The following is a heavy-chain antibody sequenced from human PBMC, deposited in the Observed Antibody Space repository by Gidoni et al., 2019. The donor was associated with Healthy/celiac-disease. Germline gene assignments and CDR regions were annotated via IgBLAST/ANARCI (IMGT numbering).Heavy chain of an antibody. D-gene: IGHD2-15*01. Sequence: EVQLLESVGGLVQPGWSLSLSCAASVFTFRSYAMSWVRQAPGKGLEWVSAISGSGGRTYYEDSVKGRFTIYRDNSKNTRDLQMNSLRAEDTAVYYCAKVGWVVVAATHDAFDIWGQGTMVTVAS. J-gene: IGHJ3*02. CDR3: AKVGWVVVAATHDAFDI. CDR2: ISGSGGRT. V-gene: IGHV3-23*01. CDR1: VFTFRSYA.